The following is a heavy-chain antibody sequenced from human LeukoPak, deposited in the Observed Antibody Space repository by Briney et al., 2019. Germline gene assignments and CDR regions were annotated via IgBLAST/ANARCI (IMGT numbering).Heavy chain of an antibody. D-gene: IGHD2-21*02. V-gene: IGHV3-23*01. CDR3: AKRGLPVSTYFED. J-gene: IGHJ4*02. CDR2: ISENGGGT. CDR1: GFTFNNYA. Sequence: GGSLRLSCAASGFTFNNYAMTWVRQARGKGLEYVSGISENGGGTYYADSVKGRFTVSRDNSKTTLYLQMSSLRAEDTAIYYCAKRGLPVSTYFEDWGQGTLVTVSS.